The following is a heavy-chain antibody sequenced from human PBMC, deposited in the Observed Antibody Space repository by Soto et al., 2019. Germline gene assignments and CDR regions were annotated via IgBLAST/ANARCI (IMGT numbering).Heavy chain of an antibody. CDR2: ISTSKGDT. CDR1: GYTFTIYV. CDR3: ATRSPAFAF. J-gene: IGHJ4*02. V-gene: IGHV1-18*01. Sequence: QVQMVQSGPEVKKPGASVKVSCKTSGYTFTIYVVAWVRQAPGQGLEWMGWISTSKGDTTYATKFQGRVTMTTDTPTTTASMGLRSLRSDDTAVYYCATRSPAFAFWVQVTLVTFSS.